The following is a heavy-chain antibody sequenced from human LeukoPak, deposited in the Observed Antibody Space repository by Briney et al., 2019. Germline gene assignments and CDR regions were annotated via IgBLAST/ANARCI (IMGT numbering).Heavy chain of an antibody. CDR3: AKRGVVIRVILVGFHKEAYYFDS. CDR2: ISESGGRT. D-gene: IGHD3-22*01. J-gene: IGHJ4*02. V-gene: IGHV3-23*01. Sequence: GGSLRLSCAVSGITLSNYGMSWVRQAPGKGLEWVAGISESGGRTNYVDSVKGRFTISRDNPKNTLYLQMNSLRAEDTAVYFCAKRGVVIRVILVGFHKEAYYFDSWGQGALVTVSS. CDR1: GITLSNYG.